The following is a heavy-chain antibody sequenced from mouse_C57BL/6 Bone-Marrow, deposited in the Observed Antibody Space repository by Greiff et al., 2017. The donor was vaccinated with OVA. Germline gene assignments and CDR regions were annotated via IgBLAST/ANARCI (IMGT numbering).Heavy chain of an antibody. CDR2: IDPETGGT. V-gene: IGHV1-15*01. CDR3: TRSID. J-gene: IGHJ2*01. CDR1: GYTFTDYE. Sequence: VKLQESGAELVRPGASVTLSCKASGYTFTDYEMHWVKQTPVHGLEWIGAIDPETGGTAYNQKFKGKAILTADKSSSTAYMELRSLTSEDSAVYYCTRSIDWGQGTTLTVSS. D-gene: IGHD2-10*02.